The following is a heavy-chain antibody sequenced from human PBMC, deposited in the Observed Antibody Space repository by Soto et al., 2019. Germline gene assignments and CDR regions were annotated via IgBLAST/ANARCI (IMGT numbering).Heavy chain of an antibody. D-gene: IGHD1-26*01. CDR2: ISSRGDFI. CDR3: TSGAAARRTEGASSAPNRGGMDV. V-gene: IGHV3-21*04. CDR1: GFTFKSHT. Sequence: EESGGGLVKPGGSLRLSCTASGFTFKSHTMSWVRQVPGKGLEWVSSISSRGDFIHYLDSVKGRFTISRDNADNSLFLEMKNLGVEDTALYYCTSGAAARRTEGASSAPNRGGMDVWGQGTSVTVSS. J-gene: IGHJ6*02.